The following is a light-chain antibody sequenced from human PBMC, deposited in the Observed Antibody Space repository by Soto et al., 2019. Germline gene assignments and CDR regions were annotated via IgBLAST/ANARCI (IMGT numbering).Light chain of an antibody. CDR1: SSDVGTYDL. V-gene: IGLV2-23*01. CDR3: CSFAGSNSWV. Sequence: QSALTQPASVSGSPGQSSTISCTGSSSDVGTYDLVSWYQHHPGAAPKLMIYEATRRPSGISIRFSGSKSGNTASLTISGLQAEDEADYYCCSFAGSNSWVFGGGTKLTVL. J-gene: IGLJ3*02. CDR2: EAT.